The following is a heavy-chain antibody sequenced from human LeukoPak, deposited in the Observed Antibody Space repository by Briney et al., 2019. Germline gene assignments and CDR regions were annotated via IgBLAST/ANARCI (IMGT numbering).Heavy chain of an antibody. Sequence: GGSLRLSCAASGFTFNSYWMVWFRQAPGKGLVWVSCINPDGSWTLHADSVKGRFAISRDYARNTLYLQMNSLRAEEMAVYYCAREAVVGGLGYWGQGTLVTVSS. CDR2: INPDGSWT. CDR3: AREAVVGGLGY. CDR1: GFTFNSYW. D-gene: IGHD2-2*01. V-gene: IGHV3-74*01. J-gene: IGHJ4*02.